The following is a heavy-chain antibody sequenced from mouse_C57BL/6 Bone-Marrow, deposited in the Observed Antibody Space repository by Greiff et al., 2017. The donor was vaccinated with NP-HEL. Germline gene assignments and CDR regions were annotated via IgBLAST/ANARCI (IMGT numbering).Heavy chain of an antibody. J-gene: IGHJ2*01. CDR3: ERDYYGSCYFDD. CDR1: GYTFTGNW. Sequence: VQLQQSGAELMKPGASVKLSCKATGYTFTGNWIEWVKQRPGHGLEWIGEILPGSGNTYYNERFKGKATFTADTSSNTAYMQLSSLTTEDSAIYDGERDYYGSCYFDDWGQGTTLTVSS. CDR2: ILPGSGNT. D-gene: IGHD1-1*01. V-gene: IGHV1-9*01.